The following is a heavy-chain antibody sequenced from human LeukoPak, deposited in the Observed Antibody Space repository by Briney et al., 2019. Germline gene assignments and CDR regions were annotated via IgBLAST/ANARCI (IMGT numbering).Heavy chain of an antibody. Sequence: SETLSLTCTVSGGSISSGGYYWSWLRQHPGTGLEWVGYIYYSGSTYYNPSLKSRVTISVDTSKNQFSLKLSSVTAADTAVYYCAREGITMTPDVWGKGTTVTVSS. D-gene: IGHD3-22*01. CDR3: AREGITMTPDV. V-gene: IGHV4-31*03. CDR1: GGSISSGGYY. CDR2: IYYSGST. J-gene: IGHJ6*04.